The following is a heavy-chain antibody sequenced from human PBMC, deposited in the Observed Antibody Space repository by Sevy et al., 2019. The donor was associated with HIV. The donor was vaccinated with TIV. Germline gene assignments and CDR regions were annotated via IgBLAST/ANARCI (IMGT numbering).Heavy chain of an antibody. CDR2: TWYDGSTK. CDR3: ARVRSIYVDTTHYYAMDV. CDR1: GFTFSSYG. V-gene: IGHV3-33*01. D-gene: IGHD5-18*01. Sequence: GGSLRLSCAASGFTFSSYGMHWVRRAPGKGLEWVALTWYDGSTKFYADSVKGRFTISRDNSKNILSLQMNRLRADDTAVYYCARVRSIYVDTTHYYAMDVWGQGTTVTVSS. J-gene: IGHJ6*02.